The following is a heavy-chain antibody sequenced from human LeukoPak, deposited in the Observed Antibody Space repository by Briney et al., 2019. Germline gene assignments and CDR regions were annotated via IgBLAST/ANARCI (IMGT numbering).Heavy chain of an antibody. CDR3: ARERSSGYYNYFDY. J-gene: IGHJ4*02. D-gene: IGHD3-22*01. CDR1: GFPFSSYS. Sequence: GGSLRLSCAASGFPFSSYSMHWVRQAPGKGLEWVAVISHDGSNEYYGDSVKGRFTISRDNSKNTLYLQMNSLRAEDTAVYYCARERSSGYYNYFDYWGQGTLVTVSS. CDR2: ISHDGSNE. V-gene: IGHV3-30*03.